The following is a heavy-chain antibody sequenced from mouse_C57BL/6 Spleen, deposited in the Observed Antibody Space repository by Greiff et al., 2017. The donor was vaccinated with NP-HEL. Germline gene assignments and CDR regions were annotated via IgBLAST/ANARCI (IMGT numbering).Heavy chain of an antibody. V-gene: IGHV1-55*01. CDR2: IYPGSGST. CDR1: GYTFTSYW. J-gene: IGHJ3*01. D-gene: IGHD2-4*01. CDR3: ARGDEYDVAWFAY. Sequence: QVQLQQPGAELVKPGASVKMSCKASGYTFTSYWITWVKQRPGQGLEWIGDIYPGSGSTNYNEKFKSKATLTVDTSSSTAYMQLSSLTSEDSAVYDCARGDEYDVAWFAYWGQGTLVTVSA.